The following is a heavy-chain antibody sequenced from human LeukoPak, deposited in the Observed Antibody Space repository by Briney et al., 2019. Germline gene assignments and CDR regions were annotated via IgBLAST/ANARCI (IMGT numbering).Heavy chain of an antibody. V-gene: IGHV3-74*03. D-gene: IGHD5/OR15-5a*01. J-gene: IGHJ4*02. CDR3: VRRYYEYNVYDRHLDF. CDR1: GFTFSRDW. CDR2: ISDDGSIT. Sequence: GGSLRLSCTASGFTFSRDWMHWVRQAPGKGLVWVSRISDDGSITTYADSVQGRFTISRDNAKSTVFLQMNSLRVEDTAVYFCVRRYYEYNVYDRHLDFWGQGILVTVSS.